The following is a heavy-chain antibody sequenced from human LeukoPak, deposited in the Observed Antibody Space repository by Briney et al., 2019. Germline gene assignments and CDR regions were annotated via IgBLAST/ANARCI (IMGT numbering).Heavy chain of an antibody. CDR3: ARVRYSTSPRHQDDFYYMDV. D-gene: IGHD6-6*01. J-gene: IGHJ6*03. Sequence: GASVKVSCKTSGYTFASFEIVWVRQTSGQGLESMVWMHPNTGNTGYAPNFQGRVTMTRNTPISTAYMELSSLTSDDTAVYYCARVRYSTSPRHQDDFYYMDVWGKGTTVTVSS. CDR1: GYTFASFE. CDR2: MHPNTGNT. V-gene: IGHV1-8*01.